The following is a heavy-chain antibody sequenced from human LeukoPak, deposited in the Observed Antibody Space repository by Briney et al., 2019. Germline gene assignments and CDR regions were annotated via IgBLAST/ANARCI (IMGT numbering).Heavy chain of an antibody. CDR1: GFTFSSYW. CDR2: INSDGSST. V-gene: IGHV3-74*01. J-gene: IGHJ4*02. CDR3: ASDNYYDSSGYYF. Sequence: GGSLRLSCAASGFTFSSYWMHWVRQAPGKGLVWVSRINSDGSSTSYADSVKDRFTISGDNAKNTLYLQMNSLRAEDTAVYYCASDNYYDSSGYYFWGQGTLVTVSS. D-gene: IGHD3-22*01.